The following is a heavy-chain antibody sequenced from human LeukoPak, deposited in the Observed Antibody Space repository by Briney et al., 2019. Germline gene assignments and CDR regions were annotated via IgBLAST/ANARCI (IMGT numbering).Heavy chain of an antibody. V-gene: IGHV3-23*01. CDR2: ISGAGGTT. D-gene: IGHD3-10*01. J-gene: IGHJ4*02. Sequence: GGSLRLSCAASGFTFSSYAMMWLRQPPGKGLEWVSAISGAGGTTFYADSVKGRFTISRDNSKNTLYLQMSSLRAEDTAVYYCAREFGYWGQGTLVTVSS. CDR1: GFTFSSYA. CDR3: AREFGY.